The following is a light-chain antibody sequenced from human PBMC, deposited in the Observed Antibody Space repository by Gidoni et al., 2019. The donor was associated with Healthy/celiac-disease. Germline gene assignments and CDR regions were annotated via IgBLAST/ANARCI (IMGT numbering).Light chain of an antibody. V-gene: IGKV1-39*01. CDR1: QSVSKY. Sequence: DIQITLSPSSLSASVGDRVTITCRASQSVSKYLHWYQQKAGKAPRLLIYDASSLQSGVPARFSGSGSGTDFTLTITSLEPEDFAIYYCQQSYSTPRTFGQGTKVEIK. J-gene: IGKJ1*01. CDR3: QQSYSTPRT. CDR2: DAS.